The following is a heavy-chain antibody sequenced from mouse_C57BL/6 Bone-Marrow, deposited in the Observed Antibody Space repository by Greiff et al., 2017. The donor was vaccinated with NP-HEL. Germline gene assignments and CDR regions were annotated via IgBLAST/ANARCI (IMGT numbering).Heavy chain of an antibody. Sequence: EVKLQESGGGLVQPGGTLSLSCAASGFTFTDYYMSWVRQPPGKALEWLGFIRNKANGYTTEYSASVKGRFTISRDNSQSILYLQMNALRAEDSATYYCARSITTVVGAYWGQGTLVTVSA. J-gene: IGHJ3*01. D-gene: IGHD1-1*01. CDR2: IRNKANGYTT. V-gene: IGHV7-3*01. CDR3: ARSITTVVGAY. CDR1: GFTFTDYY.